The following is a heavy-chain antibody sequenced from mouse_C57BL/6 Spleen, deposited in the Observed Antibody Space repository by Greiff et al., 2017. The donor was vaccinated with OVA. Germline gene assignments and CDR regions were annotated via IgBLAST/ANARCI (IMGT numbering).Heavy chain of an antibody. CDR2: ISSGGDYI. CDR1: GFTFSSYA. V-gene: IGHV5-9-1*02. CDR3: TRDHRNYYGSSYFWYFDV. D-gene: IGHD1-1*01. Sequence: DVMLVESGEGLVKPGGSLKLSCAASGFTFSSYAMSWVRQTPEKRLEWVAYISSGGDYIYYADTVKGRFTISRDNARNTLYLQMSSLKSEDTAMYYCTRDHRNYYGSSYFWYFDVWGTGTTVTVSS. J-gene: IGHJ1*03.